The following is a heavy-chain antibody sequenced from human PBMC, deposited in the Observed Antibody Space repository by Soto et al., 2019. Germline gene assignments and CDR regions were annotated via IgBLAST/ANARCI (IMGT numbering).Heavy chain of an antibody. V-gene: IGHV4-30-2*01. CDR3: ASPSVGVTTFVSLGGKYYYYYGMDV. CDR2: IYHSGST. CDR1: GGSISSGGYS. Sequence: SSETLSLTCAVSGGSISSGGYSWSWIRQPPGKGLEWIGYIYHSGSTYYNPSLKSRVTISVDTSKNQFSLKLSSVTAADTAVYYCASPSVGVTTFVSLGGKYYYYYGMDVWGQGTTVTVSS. J-gene: IGHJ6*02. D-gene: IGHD1-26*01.